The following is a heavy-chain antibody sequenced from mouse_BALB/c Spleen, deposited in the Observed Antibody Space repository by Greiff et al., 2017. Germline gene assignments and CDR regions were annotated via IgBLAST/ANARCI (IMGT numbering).Heavy chain of an antibody. CDR1: GYAFTSYN. V-gene: IGHV1S135*01. J-gene: IGHJ4*01. D-gene: IGHD2-4*01. CDR2: IDPYNGGT. Sequence: VQLKQSGPELVKPGASVKVSCKASGYAFTSYNMYWVKQSHGKSLEWIGYIDPYNGGTSYNQKFKGKATLTVDKSSSTAYMHLNSLTSEDSAVYYCARDAPYYDYPYYAMDYWGQGTSVTVSS. CDR3: ARDAPYYDYPYYAMDY.